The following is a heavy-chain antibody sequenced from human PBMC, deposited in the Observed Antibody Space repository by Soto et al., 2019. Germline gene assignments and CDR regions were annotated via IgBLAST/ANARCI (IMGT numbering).Heavy chain of an antibody. J-gene: IGHJ5*02. CDR3: ARVDYYDSGSYYKFSWFDP. CDR2: INQDESEK. Sequence: GGSLRLSCAASGFTFSSHGMSWVRQVPGKGLEWVANINQDESEKYYVDSVKGRFTISRDNAKNLFYLQMNSLRAEDTAVYFCARVDYYDSGSYYKFSWFDPWGQGTLVTVSS. V-gene: IGHV3-7*04. CDR1: GFTFSSHG. D-gene: IGHD3-10*01.